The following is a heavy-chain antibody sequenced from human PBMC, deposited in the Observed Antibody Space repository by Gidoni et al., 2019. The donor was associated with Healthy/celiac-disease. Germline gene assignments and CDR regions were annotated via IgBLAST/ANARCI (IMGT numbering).Heavy chain of an antibody. V-gene: IGHV4-38-2*02. CDR3: ARDPYSLVQNNFDY. D-gene: IGHD3-16*01. CDR1: GYSISSCYY. Sequence: GYSISSCYYWGWIRQPPGKGLEWIGSIYHSGSTYYNPSLKSRVTISLDTSKNQFSLKLSSGTAEDTAVYYCARDPYSLVQNNFDYWGQGTLVTVSS. J-gene: IGHJ4*02. CDR2: IYHSGST.